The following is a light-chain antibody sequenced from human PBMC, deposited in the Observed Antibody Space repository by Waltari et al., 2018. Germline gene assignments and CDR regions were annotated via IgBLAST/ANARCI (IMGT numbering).Light chain of an antibody. V-gene: IGKV3-20*01. CDR2: GAS. J-gene: IGKJ2*01. CDR3: QQYGSSIMYT. CDR1: QRLTTNY. Sequence: VLTQSPGTLSLSPGERATLSCRASQRLTTNYLAWYQQKPGQAPRLLIYGASSRAAGIPDRFSGSGSGTDFTLTISRLEPEDFAVYYCQQYGSSIMYTFGQGTKLEIK.